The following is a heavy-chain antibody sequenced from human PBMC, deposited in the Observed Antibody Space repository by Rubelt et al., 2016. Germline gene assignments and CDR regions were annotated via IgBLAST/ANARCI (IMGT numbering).Heavy chain of an antibody. D-gene: IGHD6-25*01. CDR1: GFTFSSYE. CDR2: ISNVRTIT. Sequence: EVQLVESGGGLVQPGGSLRLSCAASGFTFSSYEMNWVRQAPGKGLEWLSFISNVRTITNYADSVRGRFTISRDNAKNSLYLQSNGLRAEDTAVYYCAREAAGSLEDGMDVWGQGTTVTVSS. J-gene: IGHJ6*02. V-gene: IGHV3-48*03. CDR3: AREAAGSLEDGMDV.